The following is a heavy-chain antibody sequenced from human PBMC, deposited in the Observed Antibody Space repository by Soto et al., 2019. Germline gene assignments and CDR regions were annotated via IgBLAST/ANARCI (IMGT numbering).Heavy chain of an antibody. CDR3: TREDSIIIPAVAGF. V-gene: IGHV3-21*01. CDR1: GFTFTNYG. CDR2: VSKSDYT. Sequence: PGGSLRLSCTVSGFTFTNYGINWVRQAPGKGLEWVSSVSKSDYTYYSDSVKGRFTISRDNAKNSVSLQMNNLTAEDTAVYYCTREDSIIIPAVAGFWGQGTLVTVS. J-gene: IGHJ4*02. D-gene: IGHD6-19*01.